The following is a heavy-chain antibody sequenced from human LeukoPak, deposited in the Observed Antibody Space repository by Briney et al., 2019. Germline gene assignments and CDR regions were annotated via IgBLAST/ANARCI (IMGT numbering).Heavy chain of an antibody. J-gene: IGHJ4*02. CDR2: IYYSGST. CDR1: GGSISSDGYY. D-gene: IGHD3-3*01. V-gene: IGHV4-31*03. Sequence: PSQTLSLTCTVSGGSISSDGYYWGWIRQHPGKGLEWIGHIYYSGSTYYNPSLKSRVTISVDTSKNQFSLKLTSVTAADTAVYYCARPRSGYYGDVDYWGQGTLVTVSS. CDR3: ARPRSGYYGDVDY.